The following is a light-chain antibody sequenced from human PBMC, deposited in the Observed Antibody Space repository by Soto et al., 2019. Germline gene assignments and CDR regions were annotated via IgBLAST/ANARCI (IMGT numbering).Light chain of an antibody. J-gene: IGKJ1*01. CDR3: QQYNSYWT. Sequence: DIQMTQSPSTLSASVGDRVTITCRASQSISSWLAWYQQKPGKAPKLLIYKASSLESGVPSRFSGSGSGTKFTLTISSLQPDDFATHYCQQYNSYWTFGQGTKVDIK. CDR1: QSISSW. CDR2: KAS. V-gene: IGKV1-5*03.